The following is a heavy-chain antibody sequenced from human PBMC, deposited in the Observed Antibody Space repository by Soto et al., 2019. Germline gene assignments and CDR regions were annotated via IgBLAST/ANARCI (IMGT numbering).Heavy chain of an antibody. V-gene: IGHV4-34*01. D-gene: IGHD6-6*01. Sequence: PSETLSLTCAVYGVSFSGYYWSWIRQPPGKGLEWIGEINHSGSTNYNPSLKSRVTISVDTSKNQFSLKLSSVTAADTAVYYCASVSEYSSSSVRTAIFDYWGQGTLVTVSS. CDR1: GVSFSGYY. CDR3: ASVSEYSSSSVRTAIFDY. J-gene: IGHJ4*02. CDR2: INHSGST.